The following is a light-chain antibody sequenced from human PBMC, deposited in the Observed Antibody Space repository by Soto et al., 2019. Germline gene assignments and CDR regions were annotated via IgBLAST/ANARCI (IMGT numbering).Light chain of an antibody. CDR2: GAS. CDR3: QQNNKWPPVT. J-gene: IGKJ4*01. CDR1: QTISTD. V-gene: IGKV3-15*01. Sequence: EVVMTQSPATVSVFPGEGVTLSCRASQTISTDLAWYQQKPGQAPRLLIYGASTRATGVPDRFSGGGSGTDFTLTISSLQSEDFAFYYCQQNNKWPPVTFGGGTKVEIK.